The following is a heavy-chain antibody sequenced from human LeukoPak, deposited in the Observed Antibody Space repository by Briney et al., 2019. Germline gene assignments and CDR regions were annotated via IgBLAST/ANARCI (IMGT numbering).Heavy chain of an antibody. D-gene: IGHD6-25*01. V-gene: IGHV3-48*02. Sequence: PGGSLRLSCAASGFTFSDYTMNWVRQAPGKGLECISYVSRSSDTIYYADSVKGRFTISRDNAKNSVYLQMNSLRDEDTAVYYCARGSSAPDHWGQGTLVTVSS. J-gene: IGHJ4*02. CDR2: VSRSSDTI. CDR1: GFTFSDYT. CDR3: ARGSSAPDH.